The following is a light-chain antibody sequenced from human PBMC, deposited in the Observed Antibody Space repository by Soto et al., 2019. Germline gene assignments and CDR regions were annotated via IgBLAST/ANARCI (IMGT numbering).Light chain of an antibody. CDR1: SSNIGAGYD. Sequence: QSVLTQPPSVSGAPGQRVTISCTGSSSNIGAGYDVHWYQQLPGTAPKLLSYGNSNRPSGVPDRFSGSKSGTSASLAITGLQAEDEADYYCQSYDSSRSGVVFGGGTKLTVL. J-gene: IGLJ2*01. V-gene: IGLV1-40*01. CDR3: QSYDSSRSGVV. CDR2: GNS.